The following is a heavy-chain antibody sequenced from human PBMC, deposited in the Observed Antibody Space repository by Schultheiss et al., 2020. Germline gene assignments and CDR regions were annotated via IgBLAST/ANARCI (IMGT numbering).Heavy chain of an antibody. J-gene: IGHJ4*02. D-gene: IGHD6-19*01. CDR3: ARVRYSSGWYPQGGGDY. CDR2: VSSSGSTI. V-gene: IGHV3-48*04. CDR1: GFTFDKYA. Sequence: GGSLRLSCAASGFTFDKYAMTWVRQAPGKGLEWVSSVSSSGSTIYYADSVKGRFTISRDNAKNSLYLHMNSLRAEDTAVYYCARVRYSSGWYPQGGGDYWGQGTLVTVSS.